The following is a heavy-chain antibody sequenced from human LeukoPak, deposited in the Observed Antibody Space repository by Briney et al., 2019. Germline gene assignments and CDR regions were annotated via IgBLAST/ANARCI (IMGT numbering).Heavy chain of an antibody. Sequence: GGSLRLSCAASGFTFSSYAMSWVRQAPGKGLRWVSTINHNGDGTYYADSVTGRFTISRDNFYNTVSLQMNSLRAEDTAVYYCAKSFYSSSGAYYFYYMDVWGKGTTVTVSS. CDR3: AKSFYSSSGAYYFYYMDV. V-gene: IGHV3-23*01. D-gene: IGHD6-6*01. CDR2: INHNGDGT. CDR1: GFTFSSYA. J-gene: IGHJ6*03.